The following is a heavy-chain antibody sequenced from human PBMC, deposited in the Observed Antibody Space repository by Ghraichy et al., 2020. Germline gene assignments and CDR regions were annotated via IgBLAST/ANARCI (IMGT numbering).Heavy chain of an antibody. CDR3: ARLLSEWHGVKWFDP. J-gene: IGHJ5*02. CDR2: IYYSGST. CDR1: GGSISSYY. Sequence: SETLSLTCTVSGGSISSYYWSWIRQPLGKGLEWIGYIYYSGSTNYNPSLKSRVTISVDTSKNQFSLKLSSVTAADTAVYYCARLLSEWHGVKWFDPWGQGTLVTVSS. V-gene: IGHV4-59*08. D-gene: IGHD3-3*01.